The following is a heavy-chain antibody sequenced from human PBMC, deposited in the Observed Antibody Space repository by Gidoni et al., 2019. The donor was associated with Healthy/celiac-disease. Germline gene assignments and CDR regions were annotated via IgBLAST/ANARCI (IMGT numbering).Heavy chain of an antibody. D-gene: IGHD6-19*01. CDR1: GFTFSSYA. V-gene: IGHV3-23*01. CDR3: AHAVAGYFDY. J-gene: IGHJ4*02. Sequence: EVQLLESGGGLVQPGGSLRLSCAAYGFTFSSYAMSWVRQAPGKGLEWVSAISGSGGSTYYADSVKGRFTISRDNSKNTLYPQMNSLRAEDTAVYYCAHAVAGYFDYWGQGTLVTVSS. CDR2: ISGSGGST.